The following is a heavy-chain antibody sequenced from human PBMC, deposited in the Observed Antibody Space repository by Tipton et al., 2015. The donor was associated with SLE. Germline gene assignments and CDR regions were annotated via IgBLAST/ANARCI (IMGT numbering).Heavy chain of an antibody. CDR3: ARPYYGGDCYPEAFDI. V-gene: IGHV3-53*05. CDR1: GFTVSSNY. D-gene: IGHD2-21*01. Sequence: SLRLSCAASGFTVSSNYMSWVRQAPGKGLEWVSVIYSGGSTYYADSVKGRFTISRDNSKNTLYLQMNSLRAEDTAVYYCARPYYGGDCYPEAFDIWGQGTMVTVSS. J-gene: IGHJ3*02. CDR2: IYSGGST.